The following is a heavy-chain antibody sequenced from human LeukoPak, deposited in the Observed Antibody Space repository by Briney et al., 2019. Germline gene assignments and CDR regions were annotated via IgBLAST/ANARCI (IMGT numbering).Heavy chain of an antibody. J-gene: IGHJ3*01. D-gene: IGHD4-17*01. Sequence: GGSLRLSCAASGLTFRNYAMTWVRQAPGKGLEWVSSITGGGGGTSYADSVKGRFTAYRDNSKNTLYLQMNSLRAGDTAVYYCAKDPNGDYVGAFDSWGQGTSVTVSS. V-gene: IGHV3-23*01. CDR1: GLTFRNYA. CDR3: AKDPNGDYVGAFDS. CDR2: ITGGGGGT.